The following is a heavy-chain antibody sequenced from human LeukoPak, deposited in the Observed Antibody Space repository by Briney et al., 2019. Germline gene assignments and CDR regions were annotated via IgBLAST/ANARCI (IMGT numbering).Heavy chain of an antibody. J-gene: IGHJ4*02. CDR2: IYYSGST. V-gene: IGHV4-39*07. CDR3: ARDMTTPFFDY. D-gene: IGHD1-1*01. Sequence: SETLSLTCTVSVGSISSSSYYWGWIRQPPGKGLEWIGSIYYSGSTYYNPSLKSRVTISVDTSKNQFSLKLSSVTAADTAVYYCARDMTTPFFDYWGQGTLVTVSS. CDR1: VGSISSSSYY.